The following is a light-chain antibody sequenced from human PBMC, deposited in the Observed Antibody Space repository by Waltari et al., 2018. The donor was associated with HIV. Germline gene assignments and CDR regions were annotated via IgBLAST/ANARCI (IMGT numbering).Light chain of an antibody. CDR3: QTWDSSTGV. Sequence: SYEVTHPPSVSVSPGQTASITCSGANLGDKYAFWYQQKPGQSPVLVIYQDDKRPSGIPERVSGSNSGNTATLTISGTQAMDEADYYCQTWDSSTGVFGTGTKVTVL. CDR1: NLGDKY. V-gene: IGLV3-1*01. CDR2: QDD. J-gene: IGLJ1*01.